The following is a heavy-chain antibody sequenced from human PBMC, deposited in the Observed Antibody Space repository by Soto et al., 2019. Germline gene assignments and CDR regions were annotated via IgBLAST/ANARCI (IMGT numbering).Heavy chain of an antibody. CDR2: ISPNGNNA. CDR3: VRGPSHGAFDI. V-gene: IGHV3-30-3*01. Sequence: QGKLVESGGDVVQPGRSLRLSCAASGCTFSSYDIHWVRQAPGKGLEWVAHISPNGNNAFYADSVKGRFTISRDNARNTVYLQVNSLRPEDTAVFHCVRGPSHGAFDIWGQGTLVTVSS. CDR1: GCTFSSYD. J-gene: IGHJ3*02.